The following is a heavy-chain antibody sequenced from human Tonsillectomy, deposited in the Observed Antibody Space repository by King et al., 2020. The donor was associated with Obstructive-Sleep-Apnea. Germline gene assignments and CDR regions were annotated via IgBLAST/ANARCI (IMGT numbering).Heavy chain of an antibody. Sequence: VQLVESGGGLVQPGGSLRLSCAASGFIFRSYAMSWVRQAPGKGLEWVSAMSGVGGSADYADSVKGRFTISRDNSKNTLYLQMNSLRAEDTAVYYCAQGPYGAGSYYIDYWGQGTLVTVSS. CDR3: AQGPYGAGSYYIDY. D-gene: IGHD3-10*01. CDR1: GFIFRSYA. V-gene: IGHV3-23*04. CDR2: MSGVGGSA. J-gene: IGHJ4*02.